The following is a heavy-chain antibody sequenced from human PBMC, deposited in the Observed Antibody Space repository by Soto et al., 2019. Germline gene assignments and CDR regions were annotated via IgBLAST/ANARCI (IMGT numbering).Heavy chain of an antibody. CDR3: ATGRVGFVD. J-gene: IGHJ4*02. V-gene: IGHV3-66*01. CDR1: GFTVTSNY. Sequence: EVQLVESGGGLVQPGGSLRLSCAGSGFTVTSNYMSWVRQAPGKGLEWVSIIHSGGSTYYADSVKGRFTISRDNPMNTLVLQMNSLRAEDTAVYYFATGRVGFVDWGQGTPVTVAS. D-gene: IGHD1-26*01. CDR2: IHSGGST.